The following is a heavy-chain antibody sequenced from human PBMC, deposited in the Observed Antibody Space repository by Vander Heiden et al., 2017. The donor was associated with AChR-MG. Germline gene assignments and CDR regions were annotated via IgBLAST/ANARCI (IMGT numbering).Heavy chain of an antibody. D-gene: IGHD3-22*01. CDR2: INHSGST. Sequence: QVQLQQWGAGLLKPSETLSLTCAVHGGSFSGYYWSWIRPPPGKGLEWIGEINHSGSTNYTPSLKSRVTISVDTSKNQFSLKLSSVTAADTAVYYCARRREFSQTLSWLLRETDAFDIWGQGTMVTVSS. J-gene: IGHJ3*02. V-gene: IGHV4-34*01. CDR3: ARRREFSQTLSWLLRETDAFDI. CDR1: GGSFSGYY.